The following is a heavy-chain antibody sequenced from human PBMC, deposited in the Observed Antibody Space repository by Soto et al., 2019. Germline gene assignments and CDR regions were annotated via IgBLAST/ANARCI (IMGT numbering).Heavy chain of an antibody. J-gene: IGHJ6*02. V-gene: IGHV1-69*13. Sequence: VASVKVSCKASGGTFSSYAISWVRQAPGQGLEWMGGIIPIFGTANYAQKFQGRVTITADESTSTAYMELSSLRSEDTAVYYCARRASIAAAGTPEKIIRYYYYGMDVWGQGTTVTSP. D-gene: IGHD6-13*01. CDR1: GGTFSSYA. CDR2: IIPIFGTA. CDR3: ARRASIAAAGTPEKIIRYYYYGMDV.